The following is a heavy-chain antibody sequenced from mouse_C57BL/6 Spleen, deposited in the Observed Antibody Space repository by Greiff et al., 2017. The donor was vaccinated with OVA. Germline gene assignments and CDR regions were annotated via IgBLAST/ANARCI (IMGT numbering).Heavy chain of an antibody. CDR2: INYDGSST. CDR1: GFTFSDYY. V-gene: IGHV5-16*01. J-gene: IGHJ4*01. Sequence: EVKLVESEGGLVQPGSSMKLSCTASGFTFSDYYMAWVRQVPEKGLEWVANINYDGSSTYYLDSLKSRFIISRDNAKNILYLQMSSLKSEDTATYDCARYYYGSSYAMDYWGQGTSVTVSS. CDR3: ARYYYGSSYAMDY. D-gene: IGHD1-1*01.